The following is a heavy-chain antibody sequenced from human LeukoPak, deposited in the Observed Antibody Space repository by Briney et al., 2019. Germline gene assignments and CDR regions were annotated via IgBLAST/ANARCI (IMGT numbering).Heavy chain of an antibody. CDR1: GGTFSSSA. CDR2: IIPVLNIT. CDR3: ARDQGLTAPPPYGLDV. Sequence: SVKVSCKTSGGTFSSSAITWVRQAPGQGLEWMGRIIPVLNITTYAQKFQGSVTITADTSASTVYMELSSLRSEETAVYYCARDQGLTAPPPYGLDVWGQGTTVIVSS. D-gene: IGHD5-18*01. J-gene: IGHJ6*02. V-gene: IGHV1-69*04.